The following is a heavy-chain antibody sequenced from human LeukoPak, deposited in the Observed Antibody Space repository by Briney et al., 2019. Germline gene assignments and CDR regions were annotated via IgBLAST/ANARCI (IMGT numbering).Heavy chain of an antibody. V-gene: IGHV4-4*09. CDR1: GGSISSYY. Sequence: PSETLSLSCTVSGGSISSYYWSWIRQPPGKGLEWIGYIYTSGSTNYNPSLKSRVTISVDTSKNQFSLKLSSVTAADTAVYYCAIHTLAGFGDWFDPWGQGTLVTVSS. J-gene: IGHJ5*02. CDR3: AIHTLAGFGDWFDP. D-gene: IGHD3-10*01. CDR2: IYTSGST.